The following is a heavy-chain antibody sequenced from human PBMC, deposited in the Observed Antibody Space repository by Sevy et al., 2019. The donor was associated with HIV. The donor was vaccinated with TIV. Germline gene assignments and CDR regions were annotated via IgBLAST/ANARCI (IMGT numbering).Heavy chain of an antibody. CDR3: ASLQGEYSDSXAFSXXFXXY. V-gene: IGHV4-4*02. Sequence: SETLSLTCAVSGGSXXXDXFWSWVRQPPGKGLEWIGDIYHSGSTNYSPSLGSRVTMSVDKSKNQFSLRLTSVTAADXXVYFCASLQGEYSDSXAFSXXFXXYWGQGALVTVSS. D-gene: IGHD3-22*01. J-gene: IGHJ4*02. CDR1: GGSXXXDXF. CDR2: IYHSGST.